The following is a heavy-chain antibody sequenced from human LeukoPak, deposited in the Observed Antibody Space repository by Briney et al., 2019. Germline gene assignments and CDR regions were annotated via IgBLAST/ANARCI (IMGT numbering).Heavy chain of an antibody. CDR3: ARDRRSGLDH. CDR1: GFSLSSSW. D-gene: IGHD6-19*01. V-gene: IGHV3-7*03. CDR2: LKQDAYQT. J-gene: IGHJ4*02. Sequence: GGSLRLSCAASGFSLSSSWMAWVRQAPGQGLEWVANLKQDAYQTFYLESVKGRFTISRDNAKNSLYLYMNSLRVEDTAMYYCARDRRSGLDHWGQGALVTVSS.